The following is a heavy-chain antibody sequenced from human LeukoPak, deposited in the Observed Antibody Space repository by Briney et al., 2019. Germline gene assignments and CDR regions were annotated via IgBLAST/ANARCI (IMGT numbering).Heavy chain of an antibody. V-gene: IGHV3-21*04. D-gene: IGHD3-22*01. J-gene: IGHJ4*02. CDR3: ASGRRGYYGY. Sequence: GGSPRLSCAASGFTFSSYSMNWVRQAPGKGLEWVSSISSSSSYIYYADSVKGRFTISRDNAKNSLYLQMNSLRAEDTAVYYCASGRRGYYGYWGQGTLVTVSS. CDR2: ISSSSSYI. CDR1: GFTFSSYS.